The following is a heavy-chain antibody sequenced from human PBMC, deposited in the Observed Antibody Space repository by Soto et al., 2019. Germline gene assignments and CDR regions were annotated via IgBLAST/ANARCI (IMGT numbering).Heavy chain of an antibody. CDR2: INVDDNT. CDR1: GFIFTSYA. J-gene: IGHJ4*02. Sequence: EVQLLESGGDLVQPGGSLRLSCAASGFIFTSYAMSWVRQAPGKGLEWVSSINVDDNTYYAESVRGRFTISRENSKNTLYLQMNSLRAEDTALYYCAKNYCFDYWGRGTLVTVSS. V-gene: IGHV3-23*01. CDR3: AKNYCFDY.